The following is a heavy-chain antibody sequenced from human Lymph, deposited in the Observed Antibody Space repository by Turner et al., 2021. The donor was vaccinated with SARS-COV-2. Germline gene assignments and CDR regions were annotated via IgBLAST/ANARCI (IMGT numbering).Heavy chain of an antibody. CDR3: ARGDYYGSGTYPGKTFDY. J-gene: IGHJ4*02. D-gene: IGHD3-10*01. V-gene: IGHV3-30-3*01. CDR2: ISFDGNNK. Sequence: QVQLVESGGGVVQPGRSLRFSCAASGFTFSSYAMHWVRQAPGKGLEWVAVISFDGNNKYYTDSVKGRFTISRDNSKNTLYLQLNSLRPEDTAVYYCARGDYYGSGTYPGKTFDYWGQGTLVTVSS. CDR1: GFTFSSYA.